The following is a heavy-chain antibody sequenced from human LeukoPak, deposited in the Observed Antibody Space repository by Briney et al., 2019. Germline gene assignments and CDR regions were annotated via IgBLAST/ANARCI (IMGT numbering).Heavy chain of an antibody. CDR3: ARGGCGDPKYFDF. V-gene: IGHV6-1*01. D-gene: IGHD4-17*01. J-gene: IGHJ4*02. CDR1: RDSVSSTRAA. Sequence: SQTLSLTSADPRDSVSSTRAAWNWIRQSPSRGLEWLGLSYYRSTWYYDYLVSVKTRITINPHTTKNQFSLKLYYATPEETAVYDCARGGCGDPKYFDFWGQGTLVTVSS. CDR2: SYYRSTWYY.